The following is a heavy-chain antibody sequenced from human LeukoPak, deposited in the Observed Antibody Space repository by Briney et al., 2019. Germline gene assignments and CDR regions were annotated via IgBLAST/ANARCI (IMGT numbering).Heavy chain of an antibody. D-gene: IGHD3-10*01. CDR3: AGFYTTSQYGSGYMDV. V-gene: IGHV4-39*01. CDR1: GGSISSSSYY. J-gene: IGHJ6*03. Sequence: PSETLSLTCTVSGGSISSSSYYWGWIRQPPGKGLEWIGSMSYSGSTYYNPSLKSRVTIAVDTSKTQFSLKLSSVTAADTAVYYCAGFYTTSQYGSGYMDVWGKGTTVTGSS. CDR2: MSYSGST.